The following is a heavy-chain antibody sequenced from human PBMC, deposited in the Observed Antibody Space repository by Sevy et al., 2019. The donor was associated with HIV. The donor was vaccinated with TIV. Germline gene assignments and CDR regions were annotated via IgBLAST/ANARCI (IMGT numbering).Heavy chain of an antibody. Sequence: GGSLRLSCAASGFTFSSYWMHWVRQAPGKGLVWVSRINSDGSSTRYADSVKGRFTISRDNAKNTLYLQMNSLRAEDTAVYYCAREDIVVVPDAMRVYYYYGMDVWGQGTTVTVSS. D-gene: IGHD2-2*01. CDR1: GFTFSSYW. CDR2: INSDGSST. J-gene: IGHJ6*02. V-gene: IGHV3-74*01. CDR3: AREDIVVVPDAMRVYYYYGMDV.